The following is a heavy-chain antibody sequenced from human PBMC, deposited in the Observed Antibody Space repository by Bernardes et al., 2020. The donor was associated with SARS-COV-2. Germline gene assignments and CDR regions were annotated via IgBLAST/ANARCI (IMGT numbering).Heavy chain of an antibody. J-gene: IGHJ6*02. CDR1: GGSFKRYY. CDR3: ARLQSVPGLFYVSWQYQGLDV. D-gene: IGHD2-2*01. Sequence: SEPLYLTCAVYGGSFKRYYWSWIRKPPGKGLEWIGEISHSGITNSNPSLKSRVTISVASSKSQFSLKLDSVTAADTAVYYCARLQSVPGLFYVSWQYQGLDVWGQGTTVTVSS. V-gene: IGHV4-34*01. CDR2: ISHSGIT.